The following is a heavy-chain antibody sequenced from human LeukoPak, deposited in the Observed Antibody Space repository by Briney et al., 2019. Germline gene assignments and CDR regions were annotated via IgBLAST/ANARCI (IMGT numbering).Heavy chain of an antibody. J-gene: IGHJ4*02. V-gene: IGHV4-59*01. CDR1: GGSISSYY. CDR2: IYYSGST. Sequence: SETLSLTCTVSGGSISSYYWSWIRQPPGKGLEWIGYIYYSGSTNYNPSLKSRVTISVDTSKNQFSLKLSSVTAADTAVYYCARDQGYSGYDLYYWGQGTLATVSS. D-gene: IGHD5-12*01. CDR3: ARDQGYSGYDLYY.